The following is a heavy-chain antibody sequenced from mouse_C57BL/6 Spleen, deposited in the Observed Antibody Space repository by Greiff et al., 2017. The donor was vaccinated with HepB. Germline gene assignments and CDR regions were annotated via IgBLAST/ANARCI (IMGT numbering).Heavy chain of an antibody. V-gene: IGHV1-50*01. D-gene: IGHD2-2*01. CDR2: IDPSDSYT. CDR1: GYTFTSYW. J-gene: IGHJ3*01. CDR3: ASGYY. Sequence: VQLQQPGAELVKPGASVKLSCKASGYTFTSYWMQWVKQRPGQGLEWIGEIDPSDSYTNYNQKFKGKATLTVDTSSSTAYMQLSSLTSEDSAVYYCASGYYWGQGTLVTVSA.